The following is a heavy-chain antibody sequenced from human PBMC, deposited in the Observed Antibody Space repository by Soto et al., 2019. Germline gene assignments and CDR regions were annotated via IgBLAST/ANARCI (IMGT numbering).Heavy chain of an antibody. J-gene: IGHJ5*01. D-gene: IGHD7-27*01. CDR3: ARGRYCLTGRCFPNWFDS. CDR1: GDSISNLDYF. V-gene: IGHV4-30-4*01. Sequence: PSETLSLTCSVSGDSISNLDYFWAWIRQPPGQALEYIGYIYKSATTYYNPSFESRVAISVDTSKRQFSLNVTSVTAADTAVYFCARGRYCLTGRCFPNWFDSWGQGEMVT. CDR2: IYKSATT.